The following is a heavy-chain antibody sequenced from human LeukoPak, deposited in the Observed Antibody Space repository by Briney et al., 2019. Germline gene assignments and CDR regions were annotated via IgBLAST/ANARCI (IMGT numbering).Heavy chain of an antibody. J-gene: IGHJ6*03. Sequence: ASVTVSCKASGYTFTSYGISWVRQAPGQGLEWMGWISAYNGNTNYAQKLQGRVTMTTDTSTSTAYMELSRLRSDDTAVYYCARDRVDGAAARRGLYYYYYMDVWGKGSTVTVSS. CDR3: ARDRVDGAAARRGLYYYYYMDV. V-gene: IGHV1-18*01. CDR1: GYTFTSYG. D-gene: IGHD6-6*01. CDR2: ISAYNGNT.